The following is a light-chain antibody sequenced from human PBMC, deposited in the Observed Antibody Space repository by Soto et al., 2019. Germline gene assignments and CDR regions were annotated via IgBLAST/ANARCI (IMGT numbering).Light chain of an antibody. CDR3: QQYGSSPLCS. CDR1: QSVFSS. V-gene: IGKV3-20*01. CDR2: GAS. J-gene: IGKJ2*02. Sequence: EIVMTQSPATLSVSLGERVTLSCRASQSVFSSLAWYQQKPGQAPRLLIYGASTRATDIPDRFSGSGSGTDFTLTINRLEPEDFAVYYCQQYGSSPLCSFGQGTKLEI.